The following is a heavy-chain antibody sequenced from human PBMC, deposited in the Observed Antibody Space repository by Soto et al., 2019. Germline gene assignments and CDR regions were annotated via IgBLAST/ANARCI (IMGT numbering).Heavy chain of an antibody. D-gene: IGHD1-26*01. CDR2: IYHVGSI. Sequence: QVQLQESGPRLVKPSGTLTLTCAVSGVSISSNNWWSCVRQTPGKGLEWIAEIYHVGSINYNPSFKSRVTMSVDKSTNQFSLNLSSVTVADTAVYYCASLNQVGSGHYLDSWGQGTLVTVSS. CDR3: ASLNQVGSGHYLDS. CDR1: GVSISSNNW. J-gene: IGHJ4*02. V-gene: IGHV4-4*02.